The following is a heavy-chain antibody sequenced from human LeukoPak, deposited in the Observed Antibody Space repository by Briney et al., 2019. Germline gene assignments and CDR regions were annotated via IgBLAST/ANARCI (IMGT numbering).Heavy chain of an antibody. CDR2: IQPNSGGT. Sequence: ASVKVSCKASGYTFTAYSMHWVRLAPGQGLEWLGWIQPNSGGTHYAQKFQGRVTMTRDTSISTAYMELSRLRSDDTAVYYCAREVLAKNYGMDVWGQGTTVTVSS. CDR3: AREVLAKNYGMDV. V-gene: IGHV1-2*02. D-gene: IGHD2-8*02. CDR1: GYTFTAYS. J-gene: IGHJ6*02.